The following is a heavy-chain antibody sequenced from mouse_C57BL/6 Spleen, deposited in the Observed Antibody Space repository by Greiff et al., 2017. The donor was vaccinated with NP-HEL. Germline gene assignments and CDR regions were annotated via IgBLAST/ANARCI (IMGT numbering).Heavy chain of an antibody. CDR2: IYPGSGST. CDR1: GYTFTSYW. D-gene: IGHD1-1*01. V-gene: IGHV1-55*01. J-gene: IGHJ2*01. Sequence: VQLQQPGAELVKPGASVKMSCKASGYTFTSYWITWVKPRPGQGLEWIGDIYPGSGSTNYNEKFKSKATLTVDTSSSTAYMQLSSLPSEDSAVYYCARGDYYGSSYDYWGQGTTLTVSS. CDR3: ARGDYYGSSYDY.